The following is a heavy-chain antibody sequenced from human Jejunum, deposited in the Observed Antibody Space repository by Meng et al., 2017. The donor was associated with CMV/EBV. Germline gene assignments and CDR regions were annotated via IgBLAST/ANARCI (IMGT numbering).Heavy chain of an antibody. CDR3: ARENGYEWYFDF. J-gene: IGHJ2*01. D-gene: IGHD6-13*01. V-gene: IGHV6-1*01. CDR1: GDSVSSIGAI. CDR2: TYYRSKWYN. Sequence: QLHKSGPGLVQPSQTLYLTWAISGDSVSSIGAIWNWIRQSPSRGLEWLGKTYYRSKWYNDYAPSVKSRITVKPDTSKNQFSLQLNSVTPEDTAVYYCARENGYEWYFDFWGRGTLVTVSS.